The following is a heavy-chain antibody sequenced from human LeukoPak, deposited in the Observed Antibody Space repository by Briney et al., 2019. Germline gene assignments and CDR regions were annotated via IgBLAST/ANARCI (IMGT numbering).Heavy chain of an antibody. D-gene: IGHD3-10*01. CDR2: IYCSGST. V-gene: IGHV4-39*07. J-gene: IGHJ4*02. Sequence: SETLSLTCTVSGGSISSSSYYWGWIRQPPGKGLEWIGSIYCSGSTYYNPSLKSRVTISVDTSKNQFSLKLSSVTAADTAVYYCARDFGGTDYFDYWGQGTLVTVSS. CDR3: ARDFGGTDYFDY. CDR1: GGSISSSSYY.